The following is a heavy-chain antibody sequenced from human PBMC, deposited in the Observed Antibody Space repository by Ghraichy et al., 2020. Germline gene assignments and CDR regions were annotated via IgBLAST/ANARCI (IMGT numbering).Heavy chain of an antibody. V-gene: IGHV4-39*01. Sequence: ETLSLTCTVSGGSISSSSYYWGWIRQPPGKGLEWIGSIYYSGSTYYNPSLKSRVTISVDTSKNQFSLKLSSVTAADTAVYYCASGIYGDYGNYYYYYGMDVWGQGTTVTVSS. CDR2: IYYSGST. J-gene: IGHJ6*02. CDR1: GGSISSSSYY. D-gene: IGHD4-17*01. CDR3: ASGIYGDYGNYYYYYGMDV.